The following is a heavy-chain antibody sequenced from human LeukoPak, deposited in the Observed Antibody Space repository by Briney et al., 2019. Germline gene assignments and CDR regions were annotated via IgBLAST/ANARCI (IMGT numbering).Heavy chain of an antibody. J-gene: IGHJ4*02. V-gene: IGHV3-48*02. CDR2: ISGRSRAI. CDR3: SRDYGSGSHYNDY. Sequence: GRSLRLSCAASGFTFSSYGMNWVRQAPGKGLEWVSYISGRSRAIYYADSVRGRFTISRDNAWNSLYLQMNSLRDEDTAVYYCSRDYGSGSHYNDYWGQGTLVTVSS. D-gene: IGHD3-10*01. CDR1: GFTFSSYG.